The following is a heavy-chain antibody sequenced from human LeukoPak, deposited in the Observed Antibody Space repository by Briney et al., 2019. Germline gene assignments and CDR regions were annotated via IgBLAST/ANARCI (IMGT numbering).Heavy chain of an antibody. CDR1: GFTFSSYG. J-gene: IGHJ4*02. CDR3: AKPPRYSSSYPDY. V-gene: IGHV3-30*02. Sequence: GGSLRLSCAASGFTFSSYGMHWVRQAPGKGLEWVAFIRYDGCNKYYADSVKGRFTISRDNSKNTLYLQMNSLRAEDTAVYYCAKPPRYSSSYPDYWGQGTLVTVSS. CDR2: IRYDGCNK. D-gene: IGHD6-6*01.